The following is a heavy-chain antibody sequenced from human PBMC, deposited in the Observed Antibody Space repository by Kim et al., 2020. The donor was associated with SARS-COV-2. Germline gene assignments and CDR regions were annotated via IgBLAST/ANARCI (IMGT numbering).Heavy chain of an antibody. D-gene: IGHD6-19*01. V-gene: IGHV3-30*03. J-gene: IGHJ4*02. CDR1: GFTFGSAH. CDR2: ISADESIK. CDR3: AREGHSSGRAGNFDN. Sequence: GGSLRLSCAGSGFTFGSAHMHWVRQAPGKGLEWVAVISADESIKGYADSVRGRFSGSRDNSQNTLFLQIDSLRPEDTAVYYCAREGHSSGRAGNFDNWGPGTLVTVSS.